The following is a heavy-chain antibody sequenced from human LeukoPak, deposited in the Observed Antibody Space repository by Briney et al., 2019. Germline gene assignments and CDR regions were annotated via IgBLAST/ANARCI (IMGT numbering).Heavy chain of an antibody. CDR3: AKDLRVESHRGDYFDY. Sequence: GGSLRLSCAASGFTFSSYGMHWVRQAPGKGLEWVAVISYDGSNKYYADSVKGRFTISRDNSKNTLYLQMNSLRAEDTAVYYCAKDLRVESHRGDYFDYWGQGTLVTVSS. D-gene: IGHD5-24*01. V-gene: IGHV3-30*18. CDR2: ISYDGSNK. J-gene: IGHJ4*02. CDR1: GFTFSSYG.